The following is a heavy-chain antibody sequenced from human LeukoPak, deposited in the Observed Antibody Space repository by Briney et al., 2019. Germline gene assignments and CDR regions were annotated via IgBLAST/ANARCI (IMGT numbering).Heavy chain of an antibody. CDR1: GFTFSSYW. CDR2: INTDGSST. CDR3: ARPSGSPEAVDAFDI. V-gene: IGHV3-74*01. D-gene: IGHD1-26*01. Sequence: GGSLRLSCAASGFTFSSYWMHWVRQAPGKGLVWVSRINTDGSSTRYADSVKGRFTISRDDAKNTLYLQMNSLRAEDTAVYYCARPSGSPEAVDAFDIWGQGTMVTVSS. J-gene: IGHJ3*02.